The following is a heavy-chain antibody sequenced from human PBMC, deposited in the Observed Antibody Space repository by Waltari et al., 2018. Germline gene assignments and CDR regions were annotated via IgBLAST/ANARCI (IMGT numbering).Heavy chain of an antibody. Sequence: QVQLVQSGAEVKKPGASVKVSCKVSGYTLTELSMHWVRQAPGKGLEWMGGFDPEDGETIYAQKFQGRVTITRNTSISTAYMELSSLRSEDTAVYYCASRRWLQLFDYGMDVWGQGTTVTVSS. D-gene: IGHD5-12*01. J-gene: IGHJ6*02. CDR2: FDPEDGET. V-gene: IGHV1-24*01. CDR3: ASRRWLQLFDYGMDV. CDR1: GYTLTELS.